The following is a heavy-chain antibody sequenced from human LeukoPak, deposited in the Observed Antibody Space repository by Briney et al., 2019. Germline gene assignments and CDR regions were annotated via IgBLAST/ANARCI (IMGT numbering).Heavy chain of an antibody. CDR3: ARDKTVTGYYGMDV. CDR1: GGAFSSYG. J-gene: IGHJ6*02. V-gene: IGHV1-69*13. Sequence: SVKVSCKASGGAFSSYGISWVRQAPGQGLEWMGGIIPIFGTANYAQKIQGRVTITADESTSTAYMELSSLRSEDTAVYYCARDKTVTGYYGMDVWGQGTTVTVSS. CDR2: IIPIFGTA. D-gene: IGHD4-11*01.